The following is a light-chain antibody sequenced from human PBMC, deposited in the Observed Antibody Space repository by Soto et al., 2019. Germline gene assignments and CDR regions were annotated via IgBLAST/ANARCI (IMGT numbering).Light chain of an antibody. CDR1: QRVYSN. CDR2: GAS. V-gene: IGKV3-15*01. Sequence: EILMTQSPDTLSVSPGESATLSCRASQRVYSNLAWYQQRPGQAPRLLIYGASTRATGVPARFSGRGSGTEFTLTISSLQSEDFAVYYCQQYTNWPPNTFGQGRRLEI. CDR3: QQYTNWPPNT. J-gene: IGKJ5*01.